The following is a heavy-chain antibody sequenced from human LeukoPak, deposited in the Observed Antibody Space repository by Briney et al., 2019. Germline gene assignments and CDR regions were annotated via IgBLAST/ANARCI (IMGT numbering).Heavy chain of an antibody. D-gene: IGHD2-2*01. CDR2: IYYSGST. V-gene: IGHV4-59*01. CDR1: GGSISSYY. Sequence: SETLSLTCTVSGGSISSYYWSWIRQPPGKGLKWIGYIYYSGSTNYNPSLKSRVTISVDTSKIQFSLKLSSVTAADTAVYYCARGEAGYCSSTSCYASYFDYWGQGTLVTVSS. J-gene: IGHJ4*02. CDR3: ARGEAGYCSSTSCYASYFDY.